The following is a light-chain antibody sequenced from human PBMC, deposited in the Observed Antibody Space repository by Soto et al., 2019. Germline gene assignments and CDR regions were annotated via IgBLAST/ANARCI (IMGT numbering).Light chain of an antibody. CDR1: QSISSR. CDR2: AAS. Sequence: DIQMTQSPSTLSASVGDSATISCPASQSISSRLAWYQQKPGKAPKLLIYAASSLQSGVPSSFSGSRSGTEVTLTIIGLQPDDFASYYCQQYNTYFSLTFGGGTKVDIK. J-gene: IGKJ4*02. V-gene: IGKV1-5*01. CDR3: QQYNTYFSLT.